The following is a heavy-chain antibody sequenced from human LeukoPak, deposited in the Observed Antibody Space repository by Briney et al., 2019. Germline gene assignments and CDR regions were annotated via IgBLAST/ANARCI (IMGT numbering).Heavy chain of an antibody. Sequence: SDTLSLTCTVSGGSISSSSYYWGWIRQPPGKGLEWIGSIYYSGSTYYNPSLKSRVTISVDTSKNQFSLKLSSVTAADTAVYYCARQGPIVVVENWFDPWGQGTLVTVSS. CDR2: IYYSGST. V-gene: IGHV4-39*01. D-gene: IGHD3-22*01. CDR1: GGSISSSSYY. J-gene: IGHJ5*02. CDR3: ARQGPIVVVENWFDP.